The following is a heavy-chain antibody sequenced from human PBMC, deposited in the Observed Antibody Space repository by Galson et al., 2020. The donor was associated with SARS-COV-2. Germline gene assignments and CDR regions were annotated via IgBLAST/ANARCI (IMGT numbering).Heavy chain of an antibody. J-gene: IGHJ6*02. D-gene: IGHD4-4*01. CDR2: IYPGDSDT. CDR1: GYTFNTYW. V-gene: IGHV5-51*01. CDR3: VRRDYSWSMDV. Sequence: GESLKISCKGSGYTFNTYWIAWVRQMSGKGLEWMGIIYPGDSDTTYSPSFQGQVTISADRSSSTAYLQWSSLEASDTAIYYCVRRDYSWSMDVWGQGTTVTVSS.